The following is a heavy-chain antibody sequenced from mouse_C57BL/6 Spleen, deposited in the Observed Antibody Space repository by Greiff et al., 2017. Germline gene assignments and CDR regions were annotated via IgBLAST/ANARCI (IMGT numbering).Heavy chain of an antibody. J-gene: IGHJ4*01. Sequence: QVQLQQPGAELVMPGASVKLSCKASGYTFTSYWMHWVKQRPGQGLEWIGEIDPSDSYTNYNQKFKGKSTLTVDKSSSTAYMQLSSLTSEDSAVYYCARLGITSTMDYWGQGTSVTVSS. CDR3: ARLGITSTMDY. D-gene: IGHD2-4*01. CDR2: IDPSDSYT. V-gene: IGHV1-69*01. CDR1: GYTFTSYW.